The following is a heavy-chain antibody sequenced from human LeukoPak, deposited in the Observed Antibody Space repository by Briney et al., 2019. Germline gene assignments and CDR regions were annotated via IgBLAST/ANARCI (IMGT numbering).Heavy chain of an antibody. D-gene: IGHD2-2*01. J-gene: IGHJ2*01. V-gene: IGHV4-30-4*02. Sequence: PSETLSLTCTVSGGSISSGDYYWSWIRQPPGKGLEWIGYIYYSGSTYYNPSLKSRVTISVDTSTNQFSLKLSSVTAADTAVYYCARAPGVVVPAAMHPHWYFDLWGRGTLVTVSS. CDR3: ARAPGVVVPAAMHPHWYFDL. CDR2: IYYSGST. CDR1: GGSISSGDYY.